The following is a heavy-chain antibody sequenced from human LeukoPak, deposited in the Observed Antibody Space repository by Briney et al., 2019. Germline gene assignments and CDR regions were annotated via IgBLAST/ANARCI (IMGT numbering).Heavy chain of an antibody. Sequence: SQTLSLTCAIAGDRVSSNSAAWNWIRQSPSRGLEWLGRTYYRSKWYNDYAVSVKSRITINPDTSKNQFSLQLNSVTPEDTAVYYCARTYGSGSYYYYYGMDVWGQGTTVTVSS. CDR1: GDRVSSNSAA. D-gene: IGHD3-10*01. J-gene: IGHJ6*02. CDR3: ARTYGSGSYYYYYGMDV. V-gene: IGHV6-1*01. CDR2: TYYRSKWYN.